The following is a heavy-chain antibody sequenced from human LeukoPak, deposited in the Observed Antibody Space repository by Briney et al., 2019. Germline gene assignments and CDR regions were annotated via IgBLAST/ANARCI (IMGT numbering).Heavy chain of an antibody. D-gene: IGHD2-21*02. CDR3: AKGGQVTDY. V-gene: IGHV3-23*01. CDR2: IRSSGGST. CDR1: GFTFSSYA. J-gene: IGHJ4*02. Sequence: GGSLRLSCAASGFTFSSYAMSWVRQAPGKGLEWVSAIRSSGGSTHYADSVKGRFTISRDNSKNTLYLQMNSLRAEDTAVYYCAKGGQVTDYWGQGTLVTVSS.